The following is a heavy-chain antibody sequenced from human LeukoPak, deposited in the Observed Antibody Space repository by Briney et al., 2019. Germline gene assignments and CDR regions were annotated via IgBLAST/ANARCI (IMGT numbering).Heavy chain of an antibody. J-gene: IGHJ3*02. D-gene: IGHD1-26*01. V-gene: IGHV3-30-3*01. CDR2: ISYDGSNK. Sequence: PGGSLRLSCAASGFTFSNYAMHWVRQAPGKGLEWMAIISYDGSNKDCADSVKGRFTTSRDNSKNTLYLQVNGLRTEDTAVYYCARRMGATPVGNAFDIWGQGTMVTVSS. CDR3: ARRMGATPVGNAFDI. CDR1: GFTFSNYA.